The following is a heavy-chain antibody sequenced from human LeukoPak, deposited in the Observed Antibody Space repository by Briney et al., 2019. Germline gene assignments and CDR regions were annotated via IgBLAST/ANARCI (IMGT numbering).Heavy chain of an antibody. D-gene: IGHD2-2*02. CDR1: GYSISSGYY. J-gene: IGHJ5*02. CDR3: ARQRWREDIVVVPAAILWFDP. CDR2: IYHSGST. V-gene: IGHV4-38-2*01. Sequence: PSETLSLTCAVSGYSISSGYYWGWIRQPPGKGLEWIGSIYHSGSTYYNPSLKSRVTISVDTSKNQFSLKLSSVTAADTAVYYCARQRWREDIVVVPAAILWFDPWGQGTLATVSS.